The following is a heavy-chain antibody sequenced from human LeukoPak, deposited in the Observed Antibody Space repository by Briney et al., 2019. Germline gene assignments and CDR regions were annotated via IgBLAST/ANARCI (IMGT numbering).Heavy chain of an antibody. CDR3: AREFGDIVVVVAATHNWFDP. V-gene: IGHV1-24*01. CDR1: GYTLTELS. D-gene: IGHD2-15*01. Sequence: ASVKVSCKVSGYTLTELSMHWVRQAPGKGLEWMGGFDPEDGETIYAQKFQGRVTMTEDTSTDTAYMELSSLRSDDTAVYYCAREFGDIVVVVAATHNWFDPWGQGTLVTVSS. J-gene: IGHJ5*02. CDR2: FDPEDGET.